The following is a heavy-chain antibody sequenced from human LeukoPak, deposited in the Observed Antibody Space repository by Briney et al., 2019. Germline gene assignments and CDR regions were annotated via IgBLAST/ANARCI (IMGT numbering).Heavy chain of an antibody. J-gene: IGHJ4*02. D-gene: IGHD6-19*01. Sequence: PSETLSLTCTVSGGSISSSSYYWGWIRQPPGTGLEWIGSIYYSGSTYYNPSLKSRVTISVDTSKNQFSLKLSSVTAADTAVYYCATGTYSSGWYSFDFWGQGPLVTVSS. V-gene: IGHV4-39*01. CDR3: ATGTYSSGWYSFDF. CDR2: IYYSGST. CDR1: GGSISSSSYY.